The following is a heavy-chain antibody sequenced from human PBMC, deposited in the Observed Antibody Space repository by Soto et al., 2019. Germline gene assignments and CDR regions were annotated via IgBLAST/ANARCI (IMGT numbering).Heavy chain of an antibody. CDR3: AKDSGVEMATSGFDY. J-gene: IGHJ4*02. D-gene: IGHD5-12*01. CDR2: ISGSGGST. V-gene: IGHV3-23*01. CDR1: GFTFSSYA. Sequence: PGGSLRLSCAASGFTFSSYAMSWVRQAPGKGLEWVSAISGSGGSTYYADSVKGRFTISRDNSENTLYLQMNSLRAEDTAVYYCAKDSGVEMATSGFDYWGQGTLVTVSS.